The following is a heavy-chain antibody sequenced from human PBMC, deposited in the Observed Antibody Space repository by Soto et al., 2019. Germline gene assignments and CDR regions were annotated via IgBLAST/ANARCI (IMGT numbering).Heavy chain of an antibody. CDR1: GYSFTSYW. Sequence: GASLKISCKGSGYSFTSYWISWVRQMPGKGLEWMGRIDPSDSYTNYSPSLQGHVTISADNSISTAYLQLSSRKASDTAMYYCARSEYFDCDCYDAFDICAQGTMVTVSS. CDR3: ARSEYFDCDCYDAFDI. D-gene: IGHD2-21*02. J-gene: IGHJ3*02. V-gene: IGHV5-10-1*01. CDR2: IDPSDSYT.